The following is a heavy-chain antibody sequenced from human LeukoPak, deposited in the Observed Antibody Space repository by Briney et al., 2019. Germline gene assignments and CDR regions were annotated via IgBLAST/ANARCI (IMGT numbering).Heavy chain of an antibody. V-gene: IGHV1-46*01. J-gene: IGHJ3*02. CDR2: INPSGGST. CDR3: ARDMAKSNSEADIVVVVYHAFDI. D-gene: IGHD2-15*01. CDR1: GYTFTSYY. Sequence: ASVKVSCKASGYTFTSYYMHWVRQAPGQGLEWMGIINPSGGSTSYAQKFQGRVTMTRDTSTSTVYMELSSLRSEDTAVYYCARDMAKSNSEADIVVVVYHAFDIWGQGTMVTVSS.